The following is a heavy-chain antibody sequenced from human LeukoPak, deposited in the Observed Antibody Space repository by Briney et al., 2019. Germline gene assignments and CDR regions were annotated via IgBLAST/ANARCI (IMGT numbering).Heavy chain of an antibody. V-gene: IGHV3-30-3*01. CDR2: ISYDGSNK. CDR3: ASPLVEEGYDY. J-gene: IGHJ4*02. Sequence: GGSLRLSCAASGFTFSSYAMHWVRQAPGKGLEWVAVISYDGSNKYYADSVKGRFTISRDNSKNTLYLQMNSLRAEDTAVYYCASPLVEEGYDYWGQGTLVTVSS. D-gene: IGHD2-15*01. CDR1: GFTFSSYA.